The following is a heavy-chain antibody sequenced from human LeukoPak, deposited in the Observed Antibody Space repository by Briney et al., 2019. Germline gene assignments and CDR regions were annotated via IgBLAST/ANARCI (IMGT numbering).Heavy chain of an antibody. V-gene: IGHV7-4-1*02. D-gene: IGHD5-18*01. CDR2: INTNTGNP. CDR3: ARGWIQLWFGWFDP. J-gene: IGHJ5*02. Sequence: GASVKVSCKASGYTFTSYAMNWVRQAPGQGLEWMGWINTNTGNPTYAQGFTGRFVFSLDTSVSTAYLQISSLKAEDTAVYYCARGWIQLWFGWFDPWGQGTLVTVSS. CDR1: GYTFTSYA.